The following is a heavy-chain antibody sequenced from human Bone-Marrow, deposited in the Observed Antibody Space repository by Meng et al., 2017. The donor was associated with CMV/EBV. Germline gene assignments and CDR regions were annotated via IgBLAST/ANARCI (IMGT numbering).Heavy chain of an antibody. CDR2: ISYDGSNK. Sequence: GGSLRLSCAASGFTFSSYAMHWVRQAPGKGLEWVAVISYDGSNKYYADSVKGRFTISRDNSKNTLYLQMNSLRAEDTAVYYCARDPCGVVAHNIWGQGTMVTVSS. CDR1: GFTFSSYA. CDR3: ARDPCGVVAHNI. D-gene: IGHD3-3*01. V-gene: IGHV3-30-3*01. J-gene: IGHJ3*02.